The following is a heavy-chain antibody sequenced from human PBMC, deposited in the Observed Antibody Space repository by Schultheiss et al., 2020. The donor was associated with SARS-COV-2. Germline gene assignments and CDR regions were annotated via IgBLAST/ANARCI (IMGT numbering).Heavy chain of an antibody. Sequence: GESLKISCAASGFTFSSYGMHWVRQAPGKGLEWVAVISYDGSNKYYADSVKGRFTISRDNSKNTLYLQMNSLRAEDTAVYYCARSTKGYGGKNGYFDYWGQGTLVTVSS. J-gene: IGHJ4*02. V-gene: IGHV3-30*03. D-gene: IGHD4-23*01. CDR1: GFTFSSYG. CDR2: ISYDGSNK. CDR3: ARSTKGYGGKNGYFDY.